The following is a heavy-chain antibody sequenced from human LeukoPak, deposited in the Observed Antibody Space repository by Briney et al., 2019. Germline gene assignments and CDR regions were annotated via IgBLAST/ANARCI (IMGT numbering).Heavy chain of an antibody. CDR2: INTDGSST. J-gene: IGHJ4*02. CDR1: GFTFSSYW. CDR3: ARNYGDYDY. V-gene: IGHV3-74*01. Sequence: PGGSLRLSCAASGFTFSSYWMHWVRQAPGTGLVWVSRINTDGSSTSYADSVKGRFTISRDNAKNTLYLQMSSLRAEDTAVHYCARNYGDYDYWGQGTLVTVSS. D-gene: IGHD4-17*01.